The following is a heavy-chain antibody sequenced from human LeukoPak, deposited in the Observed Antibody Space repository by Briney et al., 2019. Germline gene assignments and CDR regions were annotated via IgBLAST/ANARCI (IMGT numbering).Heavy chain of an antibody. CDR2: IIPIFGTA. D-gene: IGHD6-13*01. J-gene: IGHJ5*02. CDR1: GYTFTSYY. Sequence: GASVKVSCKASGYTFTSYYMHWVRQAPGQGLEWMGGIIPIFGTANYAQKFQGRVTITADESTSTAYMELSSLRSEDTAVYYCATSSSWYWFDPWGQGTLVTVSS. V-gene: IGHV1-69*13. CDR3: ATSSSWYWFDP.